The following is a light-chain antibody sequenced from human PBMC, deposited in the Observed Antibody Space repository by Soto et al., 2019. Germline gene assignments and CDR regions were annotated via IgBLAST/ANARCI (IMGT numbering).Light chain of an antibody. V-gene: IGLV5-45*03. Sequence: QPVLTQPSSLSASPGASASLTCTLRSGINVGTYRIYWYQQKPGSPPQYLLNYKSDSDKQQGSGVPSRFSGSKDASANAGXXXXXXXXXXXXADYYCLIWHSSAYVFGTGTKVTVL. J-gene: IGLJ1*01. CDR3: LIWHSSAYV. CDR1: SGINVGTYR. CDR2: YKSDSDK.